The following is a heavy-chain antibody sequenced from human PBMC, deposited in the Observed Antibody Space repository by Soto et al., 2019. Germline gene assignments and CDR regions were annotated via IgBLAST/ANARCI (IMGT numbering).Heavy chain of an antibody. CDR2: FDPEDGET. V-gene: IGHV1-24*01. Sequence: ASVTVSCKVSGYTLTELSMHWVRQAPGKGLEWMGGFDPEDGETIYAQKFQGRVTMTEDTSTDTAYMELSSLRSEDTAVYYCATAKRPAGVVVTAIADAFDIWGQGTMVTVSS. CDR3: ATAKRPAGVVVTAIADAFDI. CDR1: GYTLTELS. D-gene: IGHD2-21*02. J-gene: IGHJ3*02.